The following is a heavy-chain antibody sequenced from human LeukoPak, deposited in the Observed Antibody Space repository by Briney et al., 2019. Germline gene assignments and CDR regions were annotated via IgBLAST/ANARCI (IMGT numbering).Heavy chain of an antibody. D-gene: IGHD3-10*01. V-gene: IGHV1-18*04. CDR1: GHTFTSYG. CDR3: ARIYGSGCVVFYFFDY. CDR2: ISAYNGNT. Sequence: ATVKLFCKASGHTFTSYGISWVRQAPGQGLEWMRWISAYNGNTNYAQKLQGRVTMTTDTSTSTAYMELMSLRSDDTAVYYCARIYGSGCVVFYFFDYWGQGTLVTVSS. J-gene: IGHJ4*02.